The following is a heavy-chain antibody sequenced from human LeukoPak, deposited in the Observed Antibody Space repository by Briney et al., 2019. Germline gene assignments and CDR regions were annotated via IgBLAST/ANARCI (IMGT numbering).Heavy chain of an antibody. CDR3: ASGPYPAAGTDHQFDY. V-gene: IGHV4-59*01. CDR2: IFYRGST. D-gene: IGHD6-13*01. Sequence: PSETLSLTCTVSGASISSYYWSWIRQPPGEGLEWIGYIFYRGSTNYNPSLKSRVTISVDTSRNQFSLKLSSVTAADTAVYYCASGPYPAAGTDHQFDYWGQGTLVTVFS. CDR1: GASISSYY. J-gene: IGHJ4*02.